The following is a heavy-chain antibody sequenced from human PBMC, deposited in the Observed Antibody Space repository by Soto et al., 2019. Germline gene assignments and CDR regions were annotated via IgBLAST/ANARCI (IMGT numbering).Heavy chain of an antibody. V-gene: IGHV4-34*01. CDR1: DGSFRGYF. CDR2: INDSGNT. J-gene: IGHJ4*02. Sequence: ETLSLTCAVSDGSFRGYFWSWIRQSPAKGLEWIGEINDSGNTYYNPSFKSRLTISVDTSTSQISLRLTSVTAADSAVYYCQGGDFWGQGTRVTVSS. D-gene: IGHD3-16*01. CDR3: QGGDF.